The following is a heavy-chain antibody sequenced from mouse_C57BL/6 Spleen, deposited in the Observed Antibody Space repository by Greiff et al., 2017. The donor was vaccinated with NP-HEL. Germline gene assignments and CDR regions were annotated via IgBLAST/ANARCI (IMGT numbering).Heavy chain of an antibody. Sequence: EVQLQQSGPELVKPGDSVKISCKASGYSFTGYFMNWVMQSHGKSLEWIGRINPYNGDTFYNQKFKGKATLTVDKSSSTAHMELRSLTSEDSAVYYCARYDYDVDAMDYWGQGTSVTVSS. CDR2: INPYNGDT. V-gene: IGHV1-20*01. J-gene: IGHJ4*01. CDR3: ARYDYDVDAMDY. CDR1: GYSFTGYF. D-gene: IGHD2-4*01.